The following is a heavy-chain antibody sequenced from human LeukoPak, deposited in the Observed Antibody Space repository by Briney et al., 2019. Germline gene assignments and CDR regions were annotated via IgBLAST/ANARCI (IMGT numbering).Heavy chain of an antibody. J-gene: IGHJ1*01. V-gene: IGHV3-9*01. D-gene: IGHD6-13*01. CDR3: AKVQIAAAGIWTGYFQH. Sequence: GGSLRLSRAASGFTFDDYAMHWVRHAPGKGLEWVSGISWNSGSIGYADSVKGRFTISRDNAKNSLYLQMNSLRAEDTALYYCAKVQIAAAGIWTGYFQHWGQGTLVTVSS. CDR1: GFTFDDYA. CDR2: ISWNSGSI.